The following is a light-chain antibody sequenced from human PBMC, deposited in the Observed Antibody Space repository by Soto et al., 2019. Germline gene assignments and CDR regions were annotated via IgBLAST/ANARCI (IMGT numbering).Light chain of an antibody. J-gene: IGLJ1*01. CDR1: SSDVGGYNY. CDR3: SSYTSSDTPYV. V-gene: IGLV2-14*01. Sequence: QSALTQPASVSGSPGQSITISCTGTSSDVGGYNYVSWYQQHPDKAPKLMIYVVSNRPSGVSNRFSGSKSGNTASLTSSVLQAEDEADYYCSSYTSSDTPYVFGTGTKVTVL. CDR2: VVS.